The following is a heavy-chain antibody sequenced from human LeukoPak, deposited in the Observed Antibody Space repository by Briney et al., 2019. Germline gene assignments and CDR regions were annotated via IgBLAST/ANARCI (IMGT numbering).Heavy chain of an antibody. CDR1: GFTFTSYA. CDR2: ISGSGGST. J-gene: IGHJ5*02. CDR3: AKPRPSYSSSWYDH. Sequence: GGSLRLSCAASGFTFTSYAMSWVRQAPGKGLEWVSAISGSGGSTYYADSVKGRFTIARDNSKNTLYLQMNSLRAEDTAVYYCAKPRPSYSSSWYDHWGQGTLVTVSS. D-gene: IGHD6-13*01. V-gene: IGHV3-23*01.